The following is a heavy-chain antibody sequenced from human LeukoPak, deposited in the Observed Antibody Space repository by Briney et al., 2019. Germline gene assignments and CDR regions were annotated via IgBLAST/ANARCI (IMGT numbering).Heavy chain of an antibody. CDR3: ATIFDY. Sequence: GGSLRLSCAASGFTFINYWMHWIRQAPGKGLLWVSTINGDGSRTFYADSVKGRFTISRDNAKNTLYLQMNSLRDEDTAVYYCATIFDYWGQGTLVTVSS. J-gene: IGHJ4*02. V-gene: IGHV3-74*01. CDR2: INGDGSRT. CDR1: GFTFINYW.